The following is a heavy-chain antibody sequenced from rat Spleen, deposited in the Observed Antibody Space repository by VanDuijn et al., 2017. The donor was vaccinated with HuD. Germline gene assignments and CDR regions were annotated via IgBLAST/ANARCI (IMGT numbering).Heavy chain of an antibody. CDR3: TTDAMAAIAVAY. J-gene: IGHJ3*01. CDR2: IIYDGSRT. Sequence: EVQLVESGGGLVQPGRSLTLSCVVSGFTFSDYNMAWVRQAPKKGLEWVATIIYDGSRTYYRDSVKGRFTISRDNAESTLYLQMDSVRSEDTATEYCTTDAMAAIAVAYWGQGTLVTVSS. V-gene: IGHV5S10*01. CDR1: GFTFSDYN. D-gene: IGHD1-2*01.